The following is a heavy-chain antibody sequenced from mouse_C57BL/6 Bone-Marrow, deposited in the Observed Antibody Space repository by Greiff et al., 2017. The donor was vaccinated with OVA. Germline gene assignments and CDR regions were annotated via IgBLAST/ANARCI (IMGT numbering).Heavy chain of an antibody. V-gene: IGHV1-54*01. D-gene: IGHD2-4*01. Sequence: QVQLQQSGAELVRPGTSVKVSCKASGYAFTNYLIEWVKQRPGQGLEWIGVLNPGSGGTNYNEKVKVKAILTADNSSSTAYMPLSSLTSEDSAVYFCARGDYDVINAMDNWGQGTSVTVTS. J-gene: IGHJ4*01. CDR3: ARGDYDVINAMDN. CDR2: LNPGSGGT. CDR1: GYAFTNYL.